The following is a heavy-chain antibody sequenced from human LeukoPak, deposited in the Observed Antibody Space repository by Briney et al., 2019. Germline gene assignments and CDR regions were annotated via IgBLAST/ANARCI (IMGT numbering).Heavy chain of an antibody. D-gene: IGHD4-17*01. CDR1: GESTNTYF. Sequence: PSETLSLTCTISGESTNTYFWSWIRQPPGKGLEWIGYFYYTGTTNYNPSLKSRVTISVDTSKNQFSLKVNSVTAADTGVYYCASKSTDHGELRFDYWGQGALVTVSS. V-gene: IGHV4-59*01. CDR3: ASKSTDHGELRFDY. J-gene: IGHJ4*02. CDR2: FYYTGTT.